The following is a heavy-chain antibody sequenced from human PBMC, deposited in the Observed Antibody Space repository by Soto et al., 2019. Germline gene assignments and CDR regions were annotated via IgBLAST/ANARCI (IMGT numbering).Heavy chain of an antibody. V-gene: IGHV4-59*08. D-gene: IGHD3-10*01. J-gene: IGHJ4*02. Sequence: SETLSLTCTVSGGSIGSYYWSWIRQSPGKGLEWIGYIYYSGITNYNPSLKSRVTISVDTSRNQFSLNLSSVTAADTAVYFCARRPLVRGIIPYYFDSWGQGTLVTVSS. CDR2: IYYSGIT. CDR3: ARRPLVRGIIPYYFDS. CDR1: GGSIGSYY.